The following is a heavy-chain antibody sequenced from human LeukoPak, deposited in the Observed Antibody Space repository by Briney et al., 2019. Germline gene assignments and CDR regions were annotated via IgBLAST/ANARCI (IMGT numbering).Heavy chain of an antibody. Sequence: GGSLRLSCAASGFTFSSYAMSWGRQAPGKGLEWVSAIRTGGDSTYYADSVRGRFTISRDNSKNTLYLQMNSLRAEDTAAYYCARPAADCGGDCYWAFDYWGQGTLVTVSS. J-gene: IGHJ4*02. D-gene: IGHD2-21*01. CDR2: IRTGGDST. CDR1: GFTFSSYA. CDR3: ARPAADCGGDCYWAFDY. V-gene: IGHV3-23*01.